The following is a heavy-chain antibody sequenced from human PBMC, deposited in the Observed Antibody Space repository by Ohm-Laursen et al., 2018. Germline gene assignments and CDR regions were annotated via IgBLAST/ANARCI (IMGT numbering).Heavy chain of an antibody. CDR1: GDIFSSYA. D-gene: IGHD2-15*01. CDR2: IIPIFGTP. Sequence: SSVKVSCNASGDIFSSYAIHWVRQAPGQGLEYLGGIIPIFGTPDYAQSFQGRVTITTDDSTSTAYMELSSLRSEDTAIYYCARGCLGGSCYTFDYWGQGTLLTVSS. CDR3: ARGCLGGSCYTFDY. V-gene: IGHV1-69*05. J-gene: IGHJ4*02.